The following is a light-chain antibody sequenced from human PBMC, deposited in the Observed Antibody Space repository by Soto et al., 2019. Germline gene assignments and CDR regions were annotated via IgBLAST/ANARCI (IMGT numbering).Light chain of an antibody. CDR3: CSYAGMSIPWV. V-gene: IGLV2-11*01. Sequence: QSVLTQPRSVSGSPGQSVTISCTGTTSDVGAYHYVSWYQHHPGKAPKLMIYDVNKRPSGVPDRFSGSKSGTAASLTISGLQTEDDAEYFYCSYAGMSIPWVFPGGTKVTVL. CDR2: DVN. CDR1: TSDVGAYHY. J-gene: IGLJ3*02.